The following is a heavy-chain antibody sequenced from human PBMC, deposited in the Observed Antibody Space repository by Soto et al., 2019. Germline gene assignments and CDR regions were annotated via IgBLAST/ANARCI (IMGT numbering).Heavy chain of an antibody. CDR3: ARAWGGIAAAGYWYFDL. Sequence: SETLSLTCTVSGGSISSYYWSWIRQPAGKGLEWIGRIYTSGSTNYNPSLKSRVTMSVDTSKNQFSLKLSSVIAADTAVYYCARAWGGIAAAGYWYFDLWGRGTLVTVSS. V-gene: IGHV4-4*07. D-gene: IGHD6-13*01. CDR2: IYTSGST. CDR1: GGSISSYY. J-gene: IGHJ2*01.